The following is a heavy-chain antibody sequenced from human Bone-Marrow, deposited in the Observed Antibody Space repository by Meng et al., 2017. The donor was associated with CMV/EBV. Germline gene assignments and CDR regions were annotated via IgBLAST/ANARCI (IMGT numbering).Heavy chain of an antibody. CDR1: GGSFSGYY. CDR3: ASVPGYCSSTSCLNWFDP. V-gene: IGHV4-34*01. CDR2: INHSGST. Sequence: SETLSLTCAVYGGSFSGYYWSWIRQPPGKGLEWIGEINHSGSTYYNPSLKSRVTISVDTSKNQFSLKLSSVTAADTAVYYCASVPGYCSSTSCLNWFDPWGQGTLVTVSS. J-gene: IGHJ5*02. D-gene: IGHD2-2*01.